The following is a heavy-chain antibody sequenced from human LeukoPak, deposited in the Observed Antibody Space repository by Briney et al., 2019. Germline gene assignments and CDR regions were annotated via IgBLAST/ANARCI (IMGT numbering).Heavy chain of an antibody. CDR3: ARVLSPRGYSYGKEYYFDY. CDR1: GYTFTSYG. J-gene: IGHJ4*02. D-gene: IGHD5-18*01. V-gene: IGHV1-18*01. CDR2: ISAYNGNT. Sequence: ASVTVSCKASGYTFTSYGISWVRQAPGQGLEWMGWISAYNGNTNYAQKLQGRVTMTTDTSTSTAYMELRSLRSDDTAVYYCARVLSPRGYSYGKEYYFDYWGQGTLVTVSS.